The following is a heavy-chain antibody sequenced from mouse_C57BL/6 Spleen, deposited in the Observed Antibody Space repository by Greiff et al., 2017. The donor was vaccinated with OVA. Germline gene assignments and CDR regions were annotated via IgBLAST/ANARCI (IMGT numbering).Heavy chain of an antibody. CDR1: GYAFSSSW. CDR2: IYPGDGDT. Sequence: QVQLQQSGPELVKPGASVKISCKASGYAFSSSWMNWVKQRPGKGLEWIGRIYPGDGDTNYNGKFKGKATLTADKSSSTAYMQLSSLTSEDSAVYFCAREGDYDGGTWFAYWGQGTLVTVSA. V-gene: IGHV1-82*01. J-gene: IGHJ3*01. CDR3: AREGDYDGGTWFAY. D-gene: IGHD2-4*01.